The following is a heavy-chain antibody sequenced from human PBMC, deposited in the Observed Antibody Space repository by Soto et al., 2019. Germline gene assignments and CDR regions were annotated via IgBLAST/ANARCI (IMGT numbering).Heavy chain of an antibody. V-gene: IGHV4-30-4*08. CDR1: GGSISSGGYY. Sequence: SETLSLTCTVSGGSISSGGYYWSWIRQHPGKGLEWIGYIYYSGSTYYNPSLKSRVTISVDTAKNQFALKLSSVTAADTAVYFCARVGEYTKRFDPRGQGTLVTVSS. D-gene: IGHD4-17*01. CDR2: IYYSGST. CDR3: ARVGEYTKRFDP. J-gene: IGHJ5*02.